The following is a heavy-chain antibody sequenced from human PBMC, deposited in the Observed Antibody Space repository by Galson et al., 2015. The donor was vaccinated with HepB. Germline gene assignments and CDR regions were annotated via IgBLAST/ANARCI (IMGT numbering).Heavy chain of an antibody. CDR3: ARRPSITGWYFYHMDV. D-gene: IGHD3-10*01. CDR1: GFTFSSHS. J-gene: IGHJ6*03. V-gene: IGHV3-21*01. CDR2: ISSSSSYI. Sequence: SLRLSCAASGFTFSSHSMYWVRQAPGKGLEWVSFISSSSSYIYYADSVKGRFTISRDNAKRSLYLQMNRLRAEDTAVYYFARRPSITGWYFYHMDVRGEGTTVTVSS.